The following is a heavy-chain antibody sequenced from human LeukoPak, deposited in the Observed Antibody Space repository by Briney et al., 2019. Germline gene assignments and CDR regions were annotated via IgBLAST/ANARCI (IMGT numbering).Heavy chain of an antibody. CDR3: ARGKRTTHSSYFDY. CDR1: GGTFSSYA. J-gene: IGHJ4*02. Sequence: GASVKVSCKASGGTFSSYAISWVRQAPGQGLEWMGGIIPIFGTANYAQKFQGRVTITTDESTSTAYMELSSLRSEDTAVYYCARGKRTTHSSYFDYWGQGTLVTVSS. CDR2: IIPIFGTA. V-gene: IGHV1-69*05. D-gene: IGHD1-7*01.